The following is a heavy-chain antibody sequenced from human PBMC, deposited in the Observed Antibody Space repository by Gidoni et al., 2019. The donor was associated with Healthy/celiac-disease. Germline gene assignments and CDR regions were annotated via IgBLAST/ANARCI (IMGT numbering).Heavy chain of an antibody. V-gene: IGHV1-24*01. CDR1: GYTLTDLS. J-gene: IGHJ4*02. CDR2: FDPEDGET. D-gene: IGHD6-19*01. CDR3: ATDLLAVAGTSKDY. Sequence: QVQLVQSGAEVKKPGASVKVSCKVSGYTLTDLSMHWVLQATGKGLEWMGGFDPEDGETIYAQKFQGRVTMTEDTSTDTAYMELNSLRSEDTAVYYCATDLLAVAGTSKDYWGQGTLVTVSS.